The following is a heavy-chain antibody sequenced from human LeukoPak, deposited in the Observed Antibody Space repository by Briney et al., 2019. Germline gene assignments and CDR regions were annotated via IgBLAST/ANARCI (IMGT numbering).Heavy chain of an antibody. V-gene: IGHV4-38-2*02. Sequence: SETLSLTCTVSNFSINSDFYWAWNRQPPGRGLEWIGTIFHGGSTFYKRSLKSRVTMSVDKSKNQFSLKLTSVTAADTAVYYCARKGYCSGGSCYYHFDYWDQGTLVAVSS. CDR3: ARKGYCSGGSCYYHFDY. J-gene: IGHJ4*02. CDR1: NFSINSDFY. D-gene: IGHD2-15*01. CDR2: IFHGGST.